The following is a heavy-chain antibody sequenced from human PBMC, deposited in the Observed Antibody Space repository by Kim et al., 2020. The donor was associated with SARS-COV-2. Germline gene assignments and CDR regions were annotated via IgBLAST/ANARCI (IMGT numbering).Heavy chain of an antibody. D-gene: IGHD3-10*01. CDR2: IGTAGDT. CDR1: GFTFSSYD. V-gene: IGHV3-13*01. Sequence: GGSLRLSCAASGFTFSSYDMHWVRQATGKGLEWVSAIGTAGDTYYPGSVKGRFTISRENAKNSLYLQMNSLRAGDTAVYYCARGRVRITMVRGVNPSPYDYWGQGTLGTVSS. CDR3: ARGRVRITMVRGVNPSPYDY. J-gene: IGHJ4*02.